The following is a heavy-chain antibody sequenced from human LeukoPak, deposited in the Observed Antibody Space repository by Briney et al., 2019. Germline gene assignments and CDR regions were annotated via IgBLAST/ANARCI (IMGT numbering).Heavy chain of an antibody. CDR1: GFTFSSYA. D-gene: IGHD3-10*01. CDR2: ISYDGSNK. CDR3: ARERAGGDAFDI. J-gene: IGHJ3*02. Sequence: GRSLRLSCAASGFTFSSYAMHWVRQAPGKGLEWVAVISYDGSNKYYADSVKGRFTISRDNYKNTLYLQMNSLRAEDTAVYYCARERAGGDAFDIWGQGTMVTVSS. V-gene: IGHV3-30*01.